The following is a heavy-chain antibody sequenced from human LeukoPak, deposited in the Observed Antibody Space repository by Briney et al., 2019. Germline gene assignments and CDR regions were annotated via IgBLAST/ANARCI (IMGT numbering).Heavy chain of an antibody. CDR3: ARDPFPRIAAAGQIGY. J-gene: IGHJ4*02. Sequence: GASVKVSCKASGYTFTDYYMRWVRQAPGQGLEWMGWINPNSGGTNYAQKFQGRVTMTRDMSTSTVYMELSSLRSEDTAVYYCARDPFPRIAAAGQIGYWGQGTLVTVSS. V-gene: IGHV1-2*02. CDR1: GYTFTDYY. CDR2: INPNSGGT. D-gene: IGHD6-13*01.